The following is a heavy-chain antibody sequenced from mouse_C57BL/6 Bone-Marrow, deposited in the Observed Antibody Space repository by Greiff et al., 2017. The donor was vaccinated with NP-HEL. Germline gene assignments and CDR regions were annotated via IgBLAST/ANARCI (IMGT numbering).Heavy chain of an antibody. J-gene: IGHJ2*01. CDR3: TKGGLRLLFDY. CDR2: IDPENGDT. V-gene: IGHV14-4*01. Sequence: EVKLMESGAELVRPGASVKLSCTASGFNIKDDYMHWVKQRPEQGLEWIGWIDPENGDTEYASKFQGKATITADTSSNTAYLQLSSLTSEDTAVYYCTKGGLRLLFDYWGQGTTLTVSS. CDR1: GFNIKDDY. D-gene: IGHD2-4*01.